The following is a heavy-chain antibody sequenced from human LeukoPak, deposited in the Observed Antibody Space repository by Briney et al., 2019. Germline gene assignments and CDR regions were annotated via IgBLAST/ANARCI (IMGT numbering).Heavy chain of an antibody. D-gene: IGHD1-7*01. CDR3: AKKKRELRGFDY. Sequence: GGSLRLSCAASGFTFSSYAVSWVRQARGEGLEWVSVIGGSGGSTYYADSVKGRFTISRDNSKNTLYLQMSSLRAEDTAVYYCAKKKRELRGFDYWGQGTLVTVSS. CDR1: GFTFSSYA. V-gene: IGHV3-23*01. CDR2: IGGSGGST. J-gene: IGHJ4*02.